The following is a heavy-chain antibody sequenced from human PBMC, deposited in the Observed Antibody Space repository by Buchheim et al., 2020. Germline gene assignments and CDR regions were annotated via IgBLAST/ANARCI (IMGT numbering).Heavy chain of an antibody. D-gene: IGHD6-6*01. CDR3: ARPRDSSSPGWDYYYDGMDV. Sequence: QVQLVESGGGVVQPGRSLRLSCAASGFTFSSYAMHWVRQAPGKGLEWVAVISYDGSNKYYADSVKGRFTISRDNSKNTLYLQMNSLRAEDTAVYYCARPRDSSSPGWDYYYDGMDVWGQGTT. J-gene: IGHJ6*02. CDR1: GFTFSSYA. V-gene: IGHV3-30-3*01. CDR2: ISYDGSNK.